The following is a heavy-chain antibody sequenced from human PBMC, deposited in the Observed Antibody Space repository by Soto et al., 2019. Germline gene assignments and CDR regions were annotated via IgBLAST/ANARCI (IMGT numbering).Heavy chain of an antibody. CDR2: ISYDGSNK. V-gene: IGHV3-30-3*01. D-gene: IGHD5-12*01. CDR3: ARKSRAVATREVYYYYGMDV. Sequence: GGSLRLSCAASGFTFSSYAMHWVRQAPGKGLEWVAVISYDGSNKYYADSVKGRFTISRDNSKNTLYLQMNSLRAEDTAVYYCARKSRAVATREVYYYYGMDVWGQGTTVTVSS. J-gene: IGHJ6*02. CDR1: GFTFSSYA.